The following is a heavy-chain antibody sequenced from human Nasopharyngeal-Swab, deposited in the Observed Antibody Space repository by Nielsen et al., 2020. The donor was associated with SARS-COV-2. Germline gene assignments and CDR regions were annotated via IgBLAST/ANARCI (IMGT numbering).Heavy chain of an antibody. V-gene: IGHV3-48*03. Sequence: GGSLKISCAASGFSLSSYEMNWVRQAPGKGLEWVSYIGSFGSTIYSDSVKGRITVSRDNAKNSLYLQMNSLRAEDTAVYYCARGDSSGLPQAVYGMDVWGQGTTVSVSS. D-gene: IGHD3-22*01. CDR1: GFSLSSYE. J-gene: IGHJ6*02. CDR3: ARGDSSGLPQAVYGMDV. CDR2: IGSFGSTI.